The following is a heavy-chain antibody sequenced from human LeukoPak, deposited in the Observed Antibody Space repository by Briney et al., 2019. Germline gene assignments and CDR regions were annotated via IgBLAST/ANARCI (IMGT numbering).Heavy chain of an antibody. CDR3: ATRRGGPYPYYFDH. CDR1: GDSFSGYY. J-gene: IGHJ4*02. CDR2: VIDRGTT. Sequence: PSETLSRTCAVYGDSFSGYYWSWIRQSPGTGLEWIGEVIDRGTTNYNPNLKSRVTISVVTFSNQFSLKLTSVTAADTAIYFCATRRGGPYPYYFDHWDQGALVTASS. D-gene: IGHD1/OR15-1a*01. V-gene: IGHV4-34*12.